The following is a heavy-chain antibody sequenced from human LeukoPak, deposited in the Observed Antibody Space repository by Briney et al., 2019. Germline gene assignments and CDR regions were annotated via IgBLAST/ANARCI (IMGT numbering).Heavy chain of an antibody. J-gene: IGHJ6*02. CDR2: IWYDGSNK. V-gene: IGHV3-33*01. Sequence: GGSLRLSCAASGFTFSSYGMHWVRQAPGKGLEWVAVIWYDGSNKYYADSVKGRFTISRDNSKNTLYLQMNSLRAEDTAVYYCGRDMHSPRTGTSYGMDVWGQGTTVTVSS. CDR1: GFTFSSYG. CDR3: GRDMHSPRTGTSYGMDV. D-gene: IGHD1-7*01.